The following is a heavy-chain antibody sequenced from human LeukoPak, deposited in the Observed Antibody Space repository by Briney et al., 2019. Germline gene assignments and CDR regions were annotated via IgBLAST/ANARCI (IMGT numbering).Heavy chain of an antibody. CDR1: GYNLTTYG. D-gene: IGHD1-20*01. Sequence: ASVKVSCKVSGYNLTTYGFNWVRQAPGQGLEWMGWLSAYTGGTNYAQDFQGRVTMTTDTSTSTAYMELRSLRSDDTAVYYCARELYNLAADHWGQGTLVIVSS. CDR3: ARELYNLAADH. V-gene: IGHV1-18*01. J-gene: IGHJ4*02. CDR2: LSAYTGGT.